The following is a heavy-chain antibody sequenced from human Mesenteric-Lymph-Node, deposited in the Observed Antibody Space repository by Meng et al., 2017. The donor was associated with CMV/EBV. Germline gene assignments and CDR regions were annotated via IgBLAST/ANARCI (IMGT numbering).Heavy chain of an antibody. CDR3: AKVGTYYDFWTGGFDY. D-gene: IGHD3-3*01. J-gene: IGHJ4*02. CDR2: ISWNSGNI. V-gene: IGHV3-9*01. CDR1: GFTFNYYA. Sequence: SLKISCAASGFTFNYYAMSWVRQAPGKGLEWVSGISWNSGNIGYADSVKGRFTLSRDNAKNSLYLQMNSLRAEDTALYYCAKVGTYYDFWTGGFDYWGQGTLVTVSS.